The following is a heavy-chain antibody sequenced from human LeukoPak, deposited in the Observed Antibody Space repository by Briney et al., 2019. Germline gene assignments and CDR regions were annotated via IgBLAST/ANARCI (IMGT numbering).Heavy chain of an antibody. J-gene: IGHJ4*02. Sequence: SETLSLTCAVYGGSFSGYYWSWIRQPPGKGLEWIAEINHSGSTKYNPSLKSRVTISVDTSKNQFSLQLNSVTPEDTAVYYCAREQRQWLVLGINRGSFDYWGQGTLVTVSS. CDR3: AREQRQWLVLGINRGSFDY. CDR2: INHSGST. D-gene: IGHD6-19*01. V-gene: IGHV4-34*01. CDR1: GGSFSGYY.